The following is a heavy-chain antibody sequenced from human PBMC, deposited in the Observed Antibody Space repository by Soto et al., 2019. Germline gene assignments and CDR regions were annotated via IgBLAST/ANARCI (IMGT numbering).Heavy chain of an antibody. CDR1: GYVFANYW. Sequence: GESLKISCEASGYVFANYWIGWVRQMPGKGLGWMGIIYPGDSDTRYSPSFQGHVTISADKSISTAYLQWSSLEASDTAIYYCARAPSHGWFQHFDFWGQGTLVTVSS. D-gene: IGHD6-19*01. V-gene: IGHV5-51*01. J-gene: IGHJ4*02. CDR3: ARAPSHGWFQHFDF. CDR2: IYPGDSDT.